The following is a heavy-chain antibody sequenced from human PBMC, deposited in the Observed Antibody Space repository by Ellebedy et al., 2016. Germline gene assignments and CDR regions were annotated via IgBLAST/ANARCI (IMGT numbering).Heavy chain of an antibody. CDR2: IYHSGST. Sequence: SETLSLTXTVSGYSISSGYYWGWIRQPPGKGLEWIGSIYHSGSTYYNPSLKSRVTISVDTSKNQFSLKLSSVTAADTAVYYCARGGDGSYVKDFDYWGQGTLVTVSS. CDR1: GYSISSGYY. CDR3: ARGGDGSYVKDFDY. V-gene: IGHV4-38-2*02. J-gene: IGHJ4*02. D-gene: IGHD5-24*01.